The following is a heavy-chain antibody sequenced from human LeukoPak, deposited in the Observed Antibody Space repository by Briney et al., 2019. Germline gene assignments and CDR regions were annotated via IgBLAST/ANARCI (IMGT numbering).Heavy chain of an antibody. CDR2: ISAYNGST. CDR3: ARDGANIVVVPAAIRNYYYGMDV. Sequence: ASVKVSCKASGYTFTSYGISWVRQAPGQGLEWMGWISAYNGSTNYAQKLQGRVTMTTDTSTSTAYMELRSLRSDDTAVYYCARDGANIVVVPAAIRNYYYGMDVWGQGTTVTVSS. J-gene: IGHJ6*02. CDR1: GYTFTSYG. V-gene: IGHV1-18*01. D-gene: IGHD2-2*02.